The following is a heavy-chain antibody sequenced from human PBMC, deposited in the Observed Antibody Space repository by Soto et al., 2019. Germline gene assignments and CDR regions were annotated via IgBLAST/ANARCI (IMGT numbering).Heavy chain of an antibody. CDR2: VSGNGGNT. D-gene: IGHD1-26*01. Sequence: WWSXRLSCLASVFSCIIYTINLFRHAPGKGLECVSGVSGNGGNTYYADSVKGRFSISRDNSKNTLYLQLNSLRAEDTAIYYCARDRMGARGWLETWGQGTPVKVYS. CDR1: VFSCIIYT. J-gene: IGHJ4*02. CDR3: ARDRMGARGWLET. V-gene: IGHV3-23*01.